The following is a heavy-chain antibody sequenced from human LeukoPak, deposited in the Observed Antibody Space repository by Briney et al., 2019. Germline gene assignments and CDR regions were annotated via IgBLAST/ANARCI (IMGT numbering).Heavy chain of an antibody. CDR1: GFTFSSYS. V-gene: IGHV3-21*01. J-gene: IGHJ4*02. CDR2: ISSSSSYI. Sequence: GGSLRLPCAASGFTFSSYSMNWVRQAPGKGLEWVSSISSSSSYIYYADSVKGRFTISRDNAKNSLYLQMNSLRAEDTAVYYCARTRITIFGVAPGPFDYWGQGTLVTVSS. CDR3: ARTRITIFGVAPGPFDY. D-gene: IGHD3-3*01.